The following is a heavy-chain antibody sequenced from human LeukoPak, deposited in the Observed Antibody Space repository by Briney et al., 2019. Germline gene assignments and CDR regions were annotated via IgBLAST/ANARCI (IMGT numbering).Heavy chain of an antibody. CDR2: IYHSGST. J-gene: IGHJ3*02. CDR3: ARYYSSGFRAFDI. D-gene: IGHD3-22*01. CDR1: GGSISSGGYS. V-gene: IGHV4-30-2*01. Sequence: TSETLSLTCAVSGGSISSGGYSWSWIRQPPGKGLEWIGYIYHSGSTYYNPSLKSRVTISVDRSKNQFSLKLSSETAADTAVYYCARYYSSGFRAFDIWGQGTMVTVSS.